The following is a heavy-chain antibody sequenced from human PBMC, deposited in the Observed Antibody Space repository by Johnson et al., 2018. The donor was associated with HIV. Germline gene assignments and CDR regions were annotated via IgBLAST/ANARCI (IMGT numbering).Heavy chain of an antibody. D-gene: IGHD3-22*01. V-gene: IGHV3-30-3*01. CDR3: ARGRISMTVVDLRGGGFDI. CDR1: GLNFSDFS. CDR2: ISSYGGAE. Sequence: QMLLVESGGGVVQPGRSMKLSCAASGLNFSDFSMHWVRQAPGEGLEWVAVISSYGGAEYYADSVKGRFTISRDNSNNTLYLQMSSLRVEDTAVYVCARGRISMTVVDLRGGGFDIWGQGTKVTVSS. J-gene: IGHJ3*02.